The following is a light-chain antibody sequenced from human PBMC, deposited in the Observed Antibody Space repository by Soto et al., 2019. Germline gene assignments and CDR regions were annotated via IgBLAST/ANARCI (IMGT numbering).Light chain of an antibody. V-gene: IGKV3-20*01. CDR3: QQYGSSPKLT. CDR1: QSVSSSY. J-gene: IGKJ4*01. Sequence: EIVLTQSPGTLSLSPGERATLSCRASQSVSSSYLAWYQQKPGQAPRLLIYGASSRATGIPERFSGSVSGTDFTLTISRLEPEDFAVYYCQQYGSSPKLTFGVGTKVEIK. CDR2: GAS.